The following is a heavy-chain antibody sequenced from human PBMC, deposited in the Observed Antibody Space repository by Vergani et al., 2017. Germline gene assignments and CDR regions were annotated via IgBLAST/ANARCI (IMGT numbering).Heavy chain of an antibody. V-gene: IGHV4-39*01. D-gene: IGHD3-9*01. J-gene: IGHJ4*02. CDR2: IYHSGGA. Sequence: QLHLQESGPGLVKPSETLSLTCTVSGGSITSSRYSWGWIRQPPGKGLEWIGNIYHSGGAYYNPSLKGRVTISVDTSKNQFSLEVTSVTAADTAIYFCARTESFILRYFHWALWGQGTLVTVSS. CDR1: GGSITSSRYS. CDR3: ARTESFILRYFHWAL.